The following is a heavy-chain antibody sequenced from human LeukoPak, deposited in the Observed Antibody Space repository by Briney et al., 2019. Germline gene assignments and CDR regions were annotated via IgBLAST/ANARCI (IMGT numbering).Heavy chain of an antibody. J-gene: IGHJ5*02. V-gene: IGHV3-23*01. CDR1: GFTFSSYA. CDR2: ISASGGST. D-gene: IGHD3-22*01. CDR3: AKAHSEGINMIVVVPGWFDP. Sequence: GGSLRLSCAASGFTFSSYAMSWVRQAPEKGLEWVSGISASGGSTYYADSVEGRFTISRDNSKNTLYLQMNSLRAEDTAVYYCAKAHSEGINMIVVVPGWFDPWGQGTLVTVSS.